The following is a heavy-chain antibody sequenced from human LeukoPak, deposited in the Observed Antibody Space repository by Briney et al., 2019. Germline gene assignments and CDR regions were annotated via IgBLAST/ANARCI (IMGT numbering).Heavy chain of an antibody. Sequence: PGGSLRLSRAASGFTFSSYAMHWVRQAPGKRLEWVAVISYDGSNKYYADSVKGRFTISRDNSKNTLYLQMNSLRAEDTAVYYCARDLDSLYYFDYWGQGTLVTVSS. CDR3: ARDLDSLYYFDY. J-gene: IGHJ4*02. V-gene: IGHV3-30-3*01. D-gene: IGHD3/OR15-3a*01. CDR1: GFTFSSYA. CDR2: ISYDGSNK.